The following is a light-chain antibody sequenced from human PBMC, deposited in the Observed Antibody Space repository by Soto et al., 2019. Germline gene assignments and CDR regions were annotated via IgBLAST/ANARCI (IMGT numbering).Light chain of an antibody. CDR2: DAS. Sequence: DIQITQSPSPLSPSLGDRVTIPCRASQSISDWLAWFQLKPGKAPKLLIYDASSLESGVPSRFSGSGSGTDFTLTISRLEPEDFAVYFCLQYGASPRTFGQGTKVDIK. J-gene: IGKJ1*01. V-gene: IGKV1-5*01. CDR3: LQYGASPRT. CDR1: QSISDW.